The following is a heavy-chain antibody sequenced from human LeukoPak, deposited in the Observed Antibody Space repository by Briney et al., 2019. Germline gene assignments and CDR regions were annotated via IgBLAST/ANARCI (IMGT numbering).Heavy chain of an antibody. J-gene: IGHJ4*02. V-gene: IGHV3-7*03. CDR3: AKESVEYSSPPNY. D-gene: IGHD6-6*01. Sequence: GGSLRLSCTASGFTFSTYWMSWVRQAPGKGLEWVANTREDGSEKYYVDSVKGRFTISRDNAKNSLYLQMNSLRAEDTAVYYCAKESVEYSSPPNYWGQGTLVTVSS. CDR1: GFTFSTYW. CDR2: TREDGSEK.